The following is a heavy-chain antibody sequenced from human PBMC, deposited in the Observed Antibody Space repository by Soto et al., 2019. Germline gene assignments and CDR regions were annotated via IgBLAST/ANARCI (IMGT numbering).Heavy chain of an antibody. Sequence: ASVKVSCKASGGTFSSYAISCVRQAPGQGLEWMGGIIPIFGTANYAQKSQGRVTITADESTSTAYMELSSLRSEDTAVYYCARAMLGELSTHYYYYGMDVWGQGTTVTVSS. CDR3: ARAMLGELSTHYYYYGMDV. V-gene: IGHV1-69*13. J-gene: IGHJ6*02. CDR2: IIPIFGTA. D-gene: IGHD3-16*02. CDR1: GGTFSSYA.